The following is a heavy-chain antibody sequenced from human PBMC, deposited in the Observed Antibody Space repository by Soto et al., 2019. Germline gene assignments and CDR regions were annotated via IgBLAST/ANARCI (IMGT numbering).Heavy chain of an antibody. D-gene: IGHD2-15*01. J-gene: IGHJ6*04. CDR3: ARDDTLCDGGRCYGVPLDV. CDR2: IQSGGPT. Sequence: EVHLVESGGGLVQPGGSLRLSCAASGFTVSSKYMSWVRQAPGQGLEWVSFIQSGGPTYYADSMKGRFTISRDTSENTVHIQMDSLRAEDTAIYYCARDDTLCDGGRCYGVPLDVWDKGTTVTVAS. V-gene: IGHV3-66*01. CDR1: GFTVSSKY.